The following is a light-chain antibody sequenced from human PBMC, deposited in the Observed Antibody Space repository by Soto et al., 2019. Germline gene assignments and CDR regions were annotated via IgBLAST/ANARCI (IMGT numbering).Light chain of an antibody. J-gene: IGKJ2*01. V-gene: IGKV2-30*01. CDR3: MPSVHWPPYT. CDR2: NVS. Sequence: DVVMTQSPLSLSVTLGQPASISCRSSRSLLYIDGNTYLNWFHQRPGQSPRRLIYNVSNRDSGVPDRFSGSGSGSDFTLRISRVEAEDVGVYYCMPSVHWPPYTFGQGTKLEIK. CDR1: RSLLYIDGNTY.